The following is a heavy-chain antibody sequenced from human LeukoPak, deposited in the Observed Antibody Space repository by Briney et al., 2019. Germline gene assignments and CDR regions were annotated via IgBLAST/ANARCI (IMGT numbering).Heavy chain of an antibody. CDR2: ISGSGGST. V-gene: IGHV3-23*01. Sequence: GGSLGLSCAASGFTFSSYGMSWVRQAPGKGLEWVSAISGSGGSTYYADSVKGRFTISRDNSKNTLYLQMNSLRAEDAAVYFCAKAPVTSCRGAYCYPFDSWGQGTLVTVSS. D-gene: IGHD2-21*01. J-gene: IGHJ4*02. CDR1: GFTFSSYG. CDR3: AKAPVTSCRGAYCYPFDS.